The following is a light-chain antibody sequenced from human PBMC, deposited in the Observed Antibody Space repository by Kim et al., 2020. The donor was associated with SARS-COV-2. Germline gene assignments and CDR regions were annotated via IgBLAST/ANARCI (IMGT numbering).Light chain of an antibody. CDR3: ETWGTDIWV. J-gene: IGLJ3*02. Sequence: SSVKITCTLRSGHTNYIIAWHQQQPGKAPRYLMNVESSGNYNTGSGVPDRFSGSTSGAVHYLTISNLQAEDEAYYYCETWGTDIWVFGGGTQLTVL. CDR1: SGHTNYI. V-gene: IGLV4-60*03. CDR2: VESSGNY.